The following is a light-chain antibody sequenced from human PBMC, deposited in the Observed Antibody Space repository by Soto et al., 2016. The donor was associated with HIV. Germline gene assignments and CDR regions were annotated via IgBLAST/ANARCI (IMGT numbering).Light chain of an antibody. Sequence: YVLTQPPSVSVAPGKTATITCGGDNIGRKSVNWYQQKPGQAPVLVVYDDTDRPSGISGRFAGSNSGSAATMTITKVEFGDEADYYCQVWDETSDSAVFAGGTKVTVL. CDR2: DDT. V-gene: IGLV3-21*03. J-gene: IGLJ2*01. CDR1: NIGRKS. CDR3: QVWDETSDSAV.